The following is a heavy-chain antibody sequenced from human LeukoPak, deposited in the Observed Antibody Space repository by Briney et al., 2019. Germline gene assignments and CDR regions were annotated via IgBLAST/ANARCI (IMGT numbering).Heavy chain of an antibody. CDR2: INHSGST. D-gene: IGHD6-19*01. V-gene: IGHV4-34*01. J-gene: IGHJ3*02. CDR1: GGSFSGYY. CDR3: ARGPSRQWLVWAFDI. Sequence: SETLSLTCAVYGGSFSGYYWSWIRQPPGKGLEWIGEINHSGSTNYNPSLKSRVTISVDTSKNQFSLKLSSVTAADTAVYYCARGPSRQWLVWAFDIWGQGTMVTVSS.